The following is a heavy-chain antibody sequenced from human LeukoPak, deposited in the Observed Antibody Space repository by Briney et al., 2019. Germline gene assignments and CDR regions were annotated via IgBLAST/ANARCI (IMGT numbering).Heavy chain of an antibody. J-gene: IGHJ4*02. V-gene: IGHV5-51*01. Sequence: GESLKISCKGSGYSFISYWIGWVRQMPRKGLERMGIIYPADSDTTYSPSFQGQVTISADKSISTAYLQWSSLKASDTAMYYCATAVVTDPYFDSWGQGTLVTVSS. CDR2: IYPADSDT. CDR3: ATAVVTDPYFDS. D-gene: IGHD4-23*01. CDR1: GYSFISYW.